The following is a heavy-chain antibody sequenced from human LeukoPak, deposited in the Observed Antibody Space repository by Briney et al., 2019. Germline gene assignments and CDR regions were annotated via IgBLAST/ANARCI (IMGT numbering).Heavy chain of an antibody. J-gene: IGHJ4*02. D-gene: IGHD3-3*01. V-gene: IGHV3-48*03. CDR1: GFTFSSYE. CDR3: AKHRRTNDFWSGYPEWFDY. Sequence: GGSLRLSRAASGFTFSSYEMNWVRQAPGKGLEWVSYISSSGSTIYYADSVKGRFTISRDNSKNTLYLQMNSLRAEDTAVYYCAKHRRTNDFWSGYPEWFDYWGQGTLVTVSS. CDR2: ISSSGSTI.